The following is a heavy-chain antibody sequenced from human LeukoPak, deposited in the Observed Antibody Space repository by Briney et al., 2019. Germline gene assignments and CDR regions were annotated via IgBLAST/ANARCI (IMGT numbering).Heavy chain of an antibody. CDR1: GFTFSDYY. CDR3: ARAGEVTAVSFDY. V-gene: IGHV3-11*01. CDR2: ISSSGSTI. Sequence: GGSLRLSCAASGFTFSDYYMSWIRQAPGKGLEWVSYISSSGSTIYYADSVKGRFTISRDNAKNSLYLQMNSLRAEDTAAYYCARAGEVTAVSFDYWGRGTLVTVSS. D-gene: IGHD5-18*01. J-gene: IGHJ4*02.